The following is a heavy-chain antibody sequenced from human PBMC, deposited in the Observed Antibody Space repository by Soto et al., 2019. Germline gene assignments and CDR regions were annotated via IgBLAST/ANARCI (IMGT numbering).Heavy chain of an antibody. D-gene: IGHD3-10*01. J-gene: IGHJ4*02. CDR3: AREITYGGGSFSLGL. CDR2: INPNNGDT. Sequence: QVQLVQSGAEVAKPGASVKVSCKTSGYFFTSHYIHWVRLAPGRGLDWMGRINPNNGDTNSPQKFQGRVTMTSDTSISTAYMEMSGLRSDDTALYYCAREITYGGGSFSLGLWGQGTLVTVSS. V-gene: IGHV1-2*06. CDR1: GYFFTSHY.